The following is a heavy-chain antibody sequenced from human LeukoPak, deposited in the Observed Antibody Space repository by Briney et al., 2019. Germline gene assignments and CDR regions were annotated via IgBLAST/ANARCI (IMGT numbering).Heavy chain of an antibody. D-gene: IGHD3-22*01. J-gene: IGHJ6*02. CDR2: IRSQAYSATT. Sequence: GSLRLSCPVSGDGFADDAMTWVRPAPGKGLGWVGVIRSQAYSATTEYAASVKGRFTLSRDDSKSIAYLQMNSLKTEDTAVYYCARPYYYDSSGYLSPFSGMDVWGQGTTVTVSS. CDR3: ARPYYYDSSGYLSPFSGMDV. V-gene: IGHV3-49*04. CDR1: GDGFADDA.